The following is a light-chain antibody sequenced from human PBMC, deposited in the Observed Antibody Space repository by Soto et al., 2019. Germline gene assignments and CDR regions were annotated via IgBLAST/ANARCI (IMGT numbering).Light chain of an antibody. CDR1: HSVSSN. CDR3: QQYHNWPQT. Sequence: EIVMTQSPGTLSVSPWGRATLSCRASHSVSSNLAWYQQKPGQAPRLLIDGASSRATGIPARFSGSGSGTEFTLTISSLQSEDFAVYYCQQYHNWPQTFGQGTKVDI. J-gene: IGKJ1*01. V-gene: IGKV3-15*01. CDR2: GAS.